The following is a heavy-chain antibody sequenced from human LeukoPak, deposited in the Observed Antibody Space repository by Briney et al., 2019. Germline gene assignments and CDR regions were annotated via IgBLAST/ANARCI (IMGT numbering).Heavy chain of an antibody. Sequence: GGSLRLSCAASGFTVSSNYMSWVRQAPGKGLQYVSAISSDGGSTYYADSVKGRFTISRDNSKNTLYLQMGSLRVEDMAVYYCARGHSDSWLIDYWGQGTLVTVSS. CDR2: ISSDGGST. CDR1: GFTVSSNY. V-gene: IGHV3-64*02. CDR3: ARGHSDSWLIDY. J-gene: IGHJ4*02. D-gene: IGHD6-13*01.